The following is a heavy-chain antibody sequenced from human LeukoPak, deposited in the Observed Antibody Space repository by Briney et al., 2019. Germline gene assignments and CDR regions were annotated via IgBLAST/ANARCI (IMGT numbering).Heavy chain of an antibody. CDR1: GFTFSSYA. V-gene: IGHV3-23*01. D-gene: IGHD6-6*01. J-gene: IGHJ4*02. Sequence: GGSLRLSCAASGFTFSSYAMSWVRQAPGKGLEWVSAISGSGGSTYYADSVKGRFTISRDNSKNTLYLQMNSLGAEDTAVYYCAKDRSEYSSSYDDYWGQGTLVTASS. CDR2: ISGSGGST. CDR3: AKDRSEYSSSYDDY.